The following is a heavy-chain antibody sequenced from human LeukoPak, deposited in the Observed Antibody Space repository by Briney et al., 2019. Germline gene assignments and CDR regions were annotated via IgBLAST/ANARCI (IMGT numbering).Heavy chain of an antibody. V-gene: IGHV5-51*01. CDR2: IYPGDSDP. CDR1: GYSFTTYW. J-gene: IGHJ5*02. Sequence: GESLKISCKGSGYSFTTYWIAWVRQMPGKGLECMGIIYPGDSDPRYSPSFQGQVTISADKSISTAYLQWGSLKASDTAMYYCARNHDDCSGGTCSFDPWGQGTLVTVSS. D-gene: IGHD2-15*01. CDR3: ARNHDDCSGGTCSFDP.